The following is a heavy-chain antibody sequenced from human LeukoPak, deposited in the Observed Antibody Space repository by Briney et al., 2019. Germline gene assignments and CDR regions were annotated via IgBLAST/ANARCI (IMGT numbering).Heavy chain of an antibody. Sequence: SETLSLTCTVSGGSISSYYWSWIRQPPGKGLEWIGYIYYSGSTNYNPSLKSRVNISVDTSKNQFSLKLRSVTAADTALYYCARGRGWFDPWGQGTLVIVSS. CDR3: ARGRGWFDP. D-gene: IGHD3-10*01. J-gene: IGHJ5*02. CDR2: IYYSGST. V-gene: IGHV4-59*01. CDR1: GGSISSYY.